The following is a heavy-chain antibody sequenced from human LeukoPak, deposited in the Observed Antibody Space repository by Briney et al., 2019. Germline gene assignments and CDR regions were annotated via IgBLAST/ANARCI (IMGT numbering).Heavy chain of an antibody. CDR1: GFTFSSYS. D-gene: IGHD3-3*01. J-gene: IGHJ3*02. CDR2: ISSSSGYI. V-gene: IGHV3-21*01. Sequence: GSLRLSCAASGFTFSSYSMNWVRQAPGKGLEGVSSISSSSGYIYYADSVKGRFTISRDNAKNSLYLQMNSLRAEDTAVYYCARGDGQALYYDFWSGYYGDAFDIWGQGTMVTVSS. CDR3: ARGDGQALYYDFWSGYYGDAFDI.